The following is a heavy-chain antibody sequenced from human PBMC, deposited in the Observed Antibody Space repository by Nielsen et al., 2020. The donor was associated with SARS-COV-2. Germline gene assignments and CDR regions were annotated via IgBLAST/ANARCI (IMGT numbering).Heavy chain of an antibody. Sequence: WIRQPPGKGLEWVSVIYGDSDTYYADSTYYADSVKGRFTISRHNSKNTLYLQMNSLRVEDTAVYYCARDRDPTGANIVLLVAANQGMDVWGQGTTVTVSS. CDR2: IYGDSDT. D-gene: IGHD2-15*01. J-gene: IGHJ6*02. V-gene: IGHV3-53*04. CDR3: ARDRDPTGANIVLLVAANQGMDV.